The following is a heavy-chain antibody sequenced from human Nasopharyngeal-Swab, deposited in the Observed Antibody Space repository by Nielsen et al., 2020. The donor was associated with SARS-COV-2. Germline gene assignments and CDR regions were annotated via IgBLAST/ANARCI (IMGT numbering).Heavy chain of an antibody. D-gene: IGHD3-22*01. CDR3: ASPQGSSGHYYMDV. J-gene: IGHJ6*03. CDR2: IYHSGST. V-gene: IGHV4-4*02. Sequence: VRQAPGKGLEWIGEIYHSGSTNYNPSLKSRVTISVDKSKNQFSLKLSSVTAADTAVYYCASPQGSSGHYYMDVWGKGTTVTVS.